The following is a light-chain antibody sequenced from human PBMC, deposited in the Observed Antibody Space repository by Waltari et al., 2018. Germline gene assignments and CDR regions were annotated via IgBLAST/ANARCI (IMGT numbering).Light chain of an antibody. CDR2: GAF. V-gene: IGKV3-15*01. J-gene: IGKJ2*01. CDR1: QNVNTN. CDR3: HQYNSWPPYT. Sequence: EVVMTQSPATLSVSPGERATLSCRASQNVNTNVAWYQQNPGQPPRLLIYGAFSTATGIPARFSGSGSGTEFTLTISSLQSEDFAVYYCHQYNSWPPYTFGQGTKLEIK.